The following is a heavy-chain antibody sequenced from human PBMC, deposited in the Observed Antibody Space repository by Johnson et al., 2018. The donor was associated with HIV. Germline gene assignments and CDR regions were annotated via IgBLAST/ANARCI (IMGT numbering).Heavy chain of an antibody. Sequence: VQLVESGGGVVQPGRSLRLSCAASGFTFSSYAMHWVRQAPGKGLEWVAVISYDGSNKYYADSVKGRFTISRDNSKNTLYLQMNSLRAEDTAVYYCASGRIAATRHAFDIWGQGTMVTVSS. D-gene: IGHD6-13*01. CDR1: GFTFSSYA. CDR2: ISYDGSNK. V-gene: IGHV3-30*04. CDR3: ASGRIAATRHAFDI. J-gene: IGHJ3*02.